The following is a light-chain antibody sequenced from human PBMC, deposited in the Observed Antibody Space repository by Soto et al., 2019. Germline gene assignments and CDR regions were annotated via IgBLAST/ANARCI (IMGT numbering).Light chain of an antibody. CDR2: EVS. Sequence: QSVLTQPPSASGSPGQSVTISCSGSSSDVGSSNYVSWYQQHPGKAPKLIIYEVSQRPSGVPARFSGSKSGNTASLTVSGLQAEDEADYYCSSPSGSNTLEVFGTGTKVTVL. J-gene: IGLJ1*01. V-gene: IGLV2-8*01. CDR1: SSDVGSSNY. CDR3: SSPSGSNTLEV.